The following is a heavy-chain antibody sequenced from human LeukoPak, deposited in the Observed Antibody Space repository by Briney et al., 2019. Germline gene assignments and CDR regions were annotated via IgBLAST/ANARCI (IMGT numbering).Heavy chain of an antibody. CDR3: VRELYDSGNVYYYDH. V-gene: IGHV3-21*01. J-gene: IGHJ4*02. D-gene: IGHD5-12*01. CDR1: GFTFSSYS. CDR2: ITTTSSYI. Sequence: GGSLRLSCAASGFTFSSYSFNWVRQAPGKGLEWVSSITTTSSYIWYADSVKGRFTISRDNAQNSLYLQMNSLRVEDTATYYCVRELYDSGNVYYYDHWGQGTLVTVSS.